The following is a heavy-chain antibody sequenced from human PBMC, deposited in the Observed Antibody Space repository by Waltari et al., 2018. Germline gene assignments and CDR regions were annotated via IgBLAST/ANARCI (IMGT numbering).Heavy chain of an antibody. J-gene: IGHJ4*02. Sequence: VQLVQSGAEVKKPGSSMKVSCKASGGTFSSYAISWVRQAPGQGLEWMGRIIPIFGTANYAKKFQGRVTITADKSKSTAYMELSSLRSEDTAVYYCARERDYYDSSGYFDYWGQGTLVTVSS. CDR1: GGTFSSYA. V-gene: IGHV1-69*08. CDR3: ARERDYYDSSGYFDY. CDR2: IIPIFGTA. D-gene: IGHD3-22*01.